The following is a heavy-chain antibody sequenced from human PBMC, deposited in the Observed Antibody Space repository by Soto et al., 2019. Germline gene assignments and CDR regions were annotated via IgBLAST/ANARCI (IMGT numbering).Heavy chain of an antibody. CDR2: IIPIFGTA. CDR1: GGTFSSYA. V-gene: IGHV1-69*06. D-gene: IGHD4-4*01. CDR3: ARAGATVTYYGMDV. J-gene: IGHJ6*04. Sequence: SVKVSCKASGGTFSSYAISWVRQAPGQGLEWMGGIIPIFGTANYTQKFRGRVTITADKSTSTAYMELSSLRSEDTAVYYCARAGATVTYYGMDVWGKGTTVTVSS.